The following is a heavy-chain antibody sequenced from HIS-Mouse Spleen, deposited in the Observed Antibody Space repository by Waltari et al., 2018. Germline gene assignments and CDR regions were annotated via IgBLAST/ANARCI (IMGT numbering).Heavy chain of an antibody. CDR1: GGSISSSSSC. CDR2: IYYSGST. CDR3: AREIPYSSSWYDWYFDL. D-gene: IGHD6-13*01. J-gene: IGHJ2*01. Sequence: QLQLQESGPGLVTPSETLSLTCTVSGGSISSSSSCWRCIRQPPGKGLEWIGSIYYSGSTYYNPSLKSRVTISVDTSKNQFSLKLSSVTAADTAVYYCAREIPYSSSWYDWYFDLWGRGTLVTVSS. V-gene: IGHV4-39*07.